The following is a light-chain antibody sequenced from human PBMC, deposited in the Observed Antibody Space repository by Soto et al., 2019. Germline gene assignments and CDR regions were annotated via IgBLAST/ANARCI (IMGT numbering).Light chain of an antibody. CDR3: QQYNNWPKT. CDR1: QSVSSN. Sequence: ELVMTQSPATLSVSPGERATLSCRASQSVSSNLARYQQKPGQAPRLLIYGASTRATGIPARFSGSGSGTEFTLTISSLQSEDFAVYYCQQYNNWPKTFGQGTKV. J-gene: IGKJ1*01. V-gene: IGKV3-15*01. CDR2: GAS.